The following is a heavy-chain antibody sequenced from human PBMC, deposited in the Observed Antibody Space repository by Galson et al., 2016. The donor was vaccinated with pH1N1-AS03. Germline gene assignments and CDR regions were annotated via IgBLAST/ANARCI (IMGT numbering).Heavy chain of an antibody. CDR2: ISYTGNS. V-gene: IGHV4-39*07. CDR3: ARHRGYNFRLDF. CDR1: GFSISSNQYS. J-gene: IGHJ6*02. D-gene: IGHD5-18*01. Sequence: TLSLTCIVSGFSISSNQYSWGWIRQPPGKGLEWIGSISYTGNSDYSPSLQNRVTMSMDTSRCRFSLNLSSITAADAAVYYCARHRGYNFRLDFWGRGTTVTVSS.